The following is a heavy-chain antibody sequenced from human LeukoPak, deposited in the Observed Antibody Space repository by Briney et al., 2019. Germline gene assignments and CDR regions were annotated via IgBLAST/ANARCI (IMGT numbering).Heavy chain of an antibody. J-gene: IGHJ4*02. D-gene: IGHD4-23*01. Sequence: GGSLRLSCAASGFTFSSSAMSWVRQAPGKGLVWVSRIDRDGSRINYADSVKGRFTISRDNGKNTLFLQMNSLRAEDAAVYYCVRGNDYGGPHYWGQGTLVTVSS. CDR1: GFTFSSSA. V-gene: IGHV3-74*01. CDR2: IDRDGSRI. CDR3: VRGNDYGGPHY.